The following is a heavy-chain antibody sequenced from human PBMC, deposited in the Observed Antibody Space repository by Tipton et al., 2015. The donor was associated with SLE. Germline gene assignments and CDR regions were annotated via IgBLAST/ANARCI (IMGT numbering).Heavy chain of an antibody. J-gene: IGHJ4*02. CDR3: ARENWGYYFDY. CDR2: IYSSGST. V-gene: IGHV4-61*02. D-gene: IGHD7-27*01. Sequence: TLSLTCTVSGGSISSTNYYWGWIRQPAGKGLEWIGRIYSSGSTNYNPSLKSRVTISVDTSKSQFSLKLSSVTAADTAVYYCARENWGYYFDYWGQGTLVTVSS. CDR1: GGSISSTNYY.